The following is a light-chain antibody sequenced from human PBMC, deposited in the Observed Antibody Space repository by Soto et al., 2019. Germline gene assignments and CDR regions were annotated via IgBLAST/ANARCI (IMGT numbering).Light chain of an antibody. CDR3: CSYAGSSTLV. J-gene: IGLJ1*01. CDR1: SSDVGSYNL. Sequence: QSALTQPASVSGSPGQSITISCTGTSSDVGSYNLVSWYQQHPGKAPKLMIYEGSKRPSGVSNRFSGSKSGNTASLTISGLRAEDEADYYCCSYAGSSTLVFGTGTKVTVL. CDR2: EGS. V-gene: IGLV2-23*01.